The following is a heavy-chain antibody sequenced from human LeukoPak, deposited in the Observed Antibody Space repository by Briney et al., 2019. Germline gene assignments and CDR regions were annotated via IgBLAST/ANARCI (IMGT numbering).Heavy chain of an antibody. CDR1: GFTFSTYS. J-gene: IGHJ1*01. V-gene: IGHV3-48*04. D-gene: IGHD3-9*01. CDR2: LSTSSSTI. CDR3: ARDAEPIRYFDWSPRPAEYFQH. Sequence: GGSLRLSCAASGFTFSTYSMNWVRQAPGKGLEWISYLSTSSSTIYYAESVKGRFTISRDNAKNSLNLQMNSLRVEDTAVYYCARDAEPIRYFDWSPRPAEYFQHWGQGTLVTVSS.